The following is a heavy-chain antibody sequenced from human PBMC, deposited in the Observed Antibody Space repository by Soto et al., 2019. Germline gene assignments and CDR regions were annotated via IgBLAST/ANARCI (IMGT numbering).Heavy chain of an antibody. V-gene: IGHV1-2*04. CDR2: INPNSGGT. CDR3: ARGEDIVVVVAATAFDI. J-gene: IGHJ3*02. CDR1: GYTFTFSY. D-gene: IGHD2-15*01. Sequence: ASVKVSCKASGYTFTFSYMHFLRQAPGQGLEWMGWINPNSGGTNYAQKFQGWVPLTRDTSISTAYMELSRLRSDDTAVYYCARGEDIVVVVAATAFDIWGQGTMVTVSS.